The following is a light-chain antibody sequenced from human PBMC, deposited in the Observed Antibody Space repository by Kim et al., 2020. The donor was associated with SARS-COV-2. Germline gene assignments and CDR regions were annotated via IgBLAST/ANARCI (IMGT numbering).Light chain of an antibody. CDR3: QSYDSSLSAVV. J-gene: IGLJ2*01. CDR1: SSNIGAGYD. Sequence: QRVTISCTGSSSNIGAGYDVHWYQQVPGTAPKLLIYGNSNRPSGVPDRFSGSKSGTSASLAITGLQAEDEADYYCQSYDSSLSAVVFGGGTQLTV. CDR2: GNS. V-gene: IGLV1-40*01.